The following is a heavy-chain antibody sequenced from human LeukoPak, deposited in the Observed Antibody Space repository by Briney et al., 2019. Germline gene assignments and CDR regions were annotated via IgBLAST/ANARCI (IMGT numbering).Heavy chain of an antibody. V-gene: IGHV3-30*18. CDR1: GFTFSSYG. Sequence: GGSLRLSCAASGFTFSSYGMHWVRQAPGKGPEWVAVISYDGSNKYYADSVKGRFTISRDNSKNTLYLQMNSLRAEDTAVYYCAKTLEYYYDSSGYQMDYWGQGTLVTVSS. D-gene: IGHD3-22*01. CDR2: ISYDGSNK. CDR3: AKTLEYYYDSSGYQMDY. J-gene: IGHJ4*02.